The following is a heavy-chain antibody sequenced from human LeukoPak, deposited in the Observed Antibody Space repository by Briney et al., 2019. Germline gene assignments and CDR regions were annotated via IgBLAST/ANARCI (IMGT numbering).Heavy chain of an antibody. CDR2: ISGSGGST. CDR1: RFTFSSYA. CDR3: AKMGGGKSYSLYYFDY. J-gene: IGHJ4*02. V-gene: IGHV3-23*01. Sequence: PGGSLRLSCAASRFTFSSYAMSWVRQAPGKGLEWVSAISGSGGSTYYADSVKGRFTISRDNSKNTLYLQMNSLRAEDTAVYYCAKMGGGKSYSLYYFDYWGQGTLVTVSS. D-gene: IGHD1-26*01.